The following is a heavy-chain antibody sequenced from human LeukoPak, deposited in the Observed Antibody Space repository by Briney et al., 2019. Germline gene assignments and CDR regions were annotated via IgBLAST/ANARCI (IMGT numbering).Heavy chain of an antibody. J-gene: IGHJ4*02. CDR3: AKRKVKWELDY. Sequence: GGSLRLSCAASGFTFSSFAMHWVRQAPGKGLEWVAVISYDGSDKYYADSVKGRFTISRDNSKNTVYLQVNSLRAEDTAVYYCAKRKVKWELDYWGQGTLVTVSS. CDR1: GFTFSSFA. D-gene: IGHD1-26*01. V-gene: IGHV3-30*18. CDR2: ISYDGSDK.